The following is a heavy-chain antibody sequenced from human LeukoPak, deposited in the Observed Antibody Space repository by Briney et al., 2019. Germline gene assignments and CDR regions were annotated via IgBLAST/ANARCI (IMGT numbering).Heavy chain of an antibody. Sequence: GGSLRLSCAASGFTFSNAWMSWVRQAPGKGLEWVGRIKSKTDGGTTDYAAPVKGRFTISRDDSKNTLYLQMNSLKTEDTAVYYCAKRGLVAAAGRFLGYWGQGALVTVSS. CDR2: IKSKTDGGTT. CDR3: AKRGLVAAAGRFLGY. D-gene: IGHD6-13*01. J-gene: IGHJ4*02. CDR1: GFTFSNAW. V-gene: IGHV3-15*01.